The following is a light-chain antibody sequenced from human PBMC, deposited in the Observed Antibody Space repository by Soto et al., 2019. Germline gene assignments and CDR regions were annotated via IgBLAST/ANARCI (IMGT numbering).Light chain of an antibody. J-gene: IGLJ2*01. CDR2: EVN. CDR1: SSDVGIFNY. V-gene: IGLV2-8*01. Sequence: QSALTQPPSASGSPGQSVTISCTGTSSDVGIFNYVSWYQQHPDHAPKLLIFEVNKRPSGVPDRFSASKSGNTASLTVSGLQAEDEADYYCCSYAGSNTLIFGGGTKVTVL. CDR3: CSYAGSNTLI.